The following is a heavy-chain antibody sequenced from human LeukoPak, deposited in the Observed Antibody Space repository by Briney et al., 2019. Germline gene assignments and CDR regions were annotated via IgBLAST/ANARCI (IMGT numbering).Heavy chain of an antibody. CDR1: GGSISSYY. D-gene: IGHD5-18*01. J-gene: IGHJ4*02. V-gene: IGHV4-59*01. CDR2: IYYSGST. CDR3: ASLGVAGYSYSDDY. Sequence: SETLSLTCTVSGGSISSYYWSWIRQPPGKGLEWIGYIYYSGSTNYNPSLKSRVTISVDTSKNQFSLKLSSVTAADTAVYYCASLGVAGYSYSDDYWGQGTLVTVSS.